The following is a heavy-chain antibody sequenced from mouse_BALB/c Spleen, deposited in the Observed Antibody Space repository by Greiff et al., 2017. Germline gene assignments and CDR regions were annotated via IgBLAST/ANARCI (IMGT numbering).Heavy chain of an antibody. CDR3: ARHEADGYSYCDY. J-gene: IGHJ2*01. D-gene: IGHD2-3*01. CDR1: GFTFSSYG. CDR2: ISSGGSYT. Sequence: EVQGVESGGDLVKPGGSLKLSCAASGFTFSSYGMSWVRQTPDKRLEWVATISSGGSYTYYPDSVKGRFTISRDNAKNTLYLQMSSLKSEDTAMYYCARHEADGYSYCDYGGQGTTLTVSS. V-gene: IGHV5-6*01.